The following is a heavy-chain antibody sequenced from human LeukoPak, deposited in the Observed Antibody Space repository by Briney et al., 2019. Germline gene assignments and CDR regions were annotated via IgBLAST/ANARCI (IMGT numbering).Heavy chain of an antibody. D-gene: IGHD3-22*01. Sequence: PGGSLRLSCAASGFTFSSYGMHWVRQAPGKGLEWVAFIRYDGSNKYYADSVKGRFTISRDNSKNTLYLQMNSLRAEDTAVYYCAVIYDSSGPFDYWGQGTLVSVSS. V-gene: IGHV3-30*02. CDR3: AVIYDSSGPFDY. CDR1: GFTFSSYG. CDR2: IRYDGSNK. J-gene: IGHJ4*02.